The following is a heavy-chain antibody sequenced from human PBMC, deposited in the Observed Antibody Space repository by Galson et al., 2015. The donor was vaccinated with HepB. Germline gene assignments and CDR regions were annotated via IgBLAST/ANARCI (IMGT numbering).Heavy chain of an antibody. CDR2: TNSDGRTT. J-gene: IGHJ4*02. Sequence: SLRLSCAASGFTFSGYWMHWVRQVPGKGLVWVARTNSDGRTTIHADSVRGRFTISRDNAKNTLYLQMESLRVEDTAVYYCARDLDGDYVDYLDFWGQGTLVTVSA. V-gene: IGHV3-74*01. D-gene: IGHD4-17*01. CDR3: ARDLDGDYVDYLDF. CDR1: GFTFSGYW.